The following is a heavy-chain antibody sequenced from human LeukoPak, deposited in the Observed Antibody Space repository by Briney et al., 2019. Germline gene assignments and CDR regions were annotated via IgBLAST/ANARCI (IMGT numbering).Heavy chain of an antibody. J-gene: IGHJ3*02. V-gene: IGHV4-30-2*01. CDR3: ARGLTRYGGNSGDAFDI. CDR2: IYHSGST. Sequence: SETLSLTCTVSGGSISSGGYYWSWIRQPPGEGLEWIGYIYHSGSTYYNPSLKSRVTISVDRSKNQFSLKLSSVTAADTAVYYCARGLTRYGGNSGDAFDIWGQGTMVTVSS. D-gene: IGHD4-23*01. CDR1: GGSISSGGYY.